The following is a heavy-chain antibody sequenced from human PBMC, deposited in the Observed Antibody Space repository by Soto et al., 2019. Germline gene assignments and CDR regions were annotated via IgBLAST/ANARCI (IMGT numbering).Heavy chain of an antibody. Sequence: SETLSLTCTVSGGSISSYYWSWIRQPPGNGLEWIGYIYYSGSTNYNPSLKSRVTISVDTSKNQFSLKLSSVTAADTAVYYCARDQRNDILTGPYYYYGMDVWGQGTTVTVSS. V-gene: IGHV4-59*01. CDR2: IYYSGST. CDR1: GGSISSYY. J-gene: IGHJ6*02. D-gene: IGHD3-9*01. CDR3: ARDQRNDILTGPYYYYGMDV.